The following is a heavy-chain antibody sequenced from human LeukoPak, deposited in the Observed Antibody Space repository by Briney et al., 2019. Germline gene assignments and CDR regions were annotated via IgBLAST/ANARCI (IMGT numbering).Heavy chain of an antibody. J-gene: IGHJ4*02. V-gene: IGHV1-69*13. CDR1: GGTFSSYA. D-gene: IGHD5-12*01. CDR3: ASTSSGYDYSIDY. Sequence: GASVKVSCTASGGTFSSYAISWVRQAPGQGLEWMGGIIPIFGTANYAQKFQGRVTITADESTSTAYMELSSLRSEDTAVYYCASTSSGYDYSIDYWGQGTLVTVSS. CDR2: IIPIFGTA.